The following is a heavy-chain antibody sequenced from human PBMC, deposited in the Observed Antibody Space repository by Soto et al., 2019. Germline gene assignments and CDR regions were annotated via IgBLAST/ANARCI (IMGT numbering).Heavy chain of an antibody. CDR1: GGTFSSYA. D-gene: IGHD6-19*01. V-gene: IGHV1-69*13. CDR3: ARGVVAVEDYYYGMDV. J-gene: IGHJ6*02. Sequence: ASVKVSCKASGGTFSSYAISWVRQAPGQGLEWMGGIIPIFGTANYAQKFQGRVTITADESTSTAYMELSSLRSEDTAVYYCARGVVAVEDYYYGMDVWGQGTTVTVSS. CDR2: IIPIFGTA.